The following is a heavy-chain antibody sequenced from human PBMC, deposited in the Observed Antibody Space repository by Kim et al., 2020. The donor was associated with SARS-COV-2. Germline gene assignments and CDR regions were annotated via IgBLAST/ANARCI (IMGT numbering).Heavy chain of an antibody. D-gene: IGHD3-10*01. Sequence: GESLKISCKGSGYSFTNSWIGWVRQMPGRGLEWMGIIYPGDFDTRYSPSFQGQVTLSADKSISTAYLRWSRLEASDTAMYYCVRQHGWATSYVGYDSWGQGTLVTVSP. CDR1: GYSFTNSW. CDR2: IYPGDFDT. V-gene: IGHV5-51*01. J-gene: IGHJ4*02. CDR3: VRQHGWATSYVGYDS.